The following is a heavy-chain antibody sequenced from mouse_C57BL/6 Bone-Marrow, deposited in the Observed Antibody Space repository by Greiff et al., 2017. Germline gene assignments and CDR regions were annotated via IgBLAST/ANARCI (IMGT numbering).Heavy chain of an antibody. D-gene: IGHD1-1*01. CDR3: AKNERDYGTPFAY. CDR2: IWRGGST. CDR1: GFSLTSYG. V-gene: IGHV2-5*01. J-gene: IGHJ3*01. Sequence: QVQLQQSGPGLVQPSQSLSITCTVSGFSLTSYGVHWVRQSPGKGLEWLGVIWRGGSTDYNAAFMSRLSITKENSKSQVFYKMNSLQADDTAIYYCAKNERDYGTPFAYWGQGTLVTVSA.